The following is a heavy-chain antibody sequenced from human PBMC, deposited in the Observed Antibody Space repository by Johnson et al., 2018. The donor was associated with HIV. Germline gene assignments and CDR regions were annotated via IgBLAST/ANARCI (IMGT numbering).Heavy chain of an antibody. CDR3: ARTNGYYGSGRGSLFYFDI. CDR1: GFSFSDSA. D-gene: IGHD3-10*01. Sequence: QMMLVESGGGVVQPGRSLRLSCAASGFSFSDSAMHWVRQAPGKGLEWVAVISFDGSTIYYANSVEGRFTISRDNSRDTRSLQMNSLRAGDTVVYYCARTNGYYGSGRGSLFYFDIWGQGTMVTVSS. J-gene: IGHJ3*02. CDR2: ISFDGSTI. V-gene: IGHV3-30-3*01.